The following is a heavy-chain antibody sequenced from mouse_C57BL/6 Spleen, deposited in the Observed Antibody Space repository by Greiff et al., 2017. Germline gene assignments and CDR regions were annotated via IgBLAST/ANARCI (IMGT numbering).Heavy chain of an antibody. CDR1: GYAFSSYW. Sequence: QVQLKESGAELVKPGASVKISCKASGYAFSSYWMNWVKQRPGKGLEWIGQIYPGDGDTNYNGKFKGKATLTADKSSSTAYMQLSSLTSEDSAVYFCARWRQPYYFDYWGQGTTLTVSS. CDR3: ARWRQPYYFDY. D-gene: IGHD3-2*01. V-gene: IGHV1-80*01. J-gene: IGHJ2*01. CDR2: IYPGDGDT.